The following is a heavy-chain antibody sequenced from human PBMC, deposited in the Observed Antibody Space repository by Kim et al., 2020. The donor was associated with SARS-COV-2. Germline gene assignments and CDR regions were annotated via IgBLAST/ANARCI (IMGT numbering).Heavy chain of an antibody. V-gene: IGHV3-9*01. D-gene: IGHD6-19*01. J-gene: IGHJ5*02. Sequence: GGSLRLSCAASGFNLGDYAVHWVRQAPGKGLQWVSGISWNNDIIGYADSVKGRFTISRDNAKNSLYLQMNSLTTEDTAFYYCARDSWDISGWFSSWGQGT. CDR1: GFNLGDYA. CDR3: ARDSWDISGWFSS. CDR2: ISWNNDII.